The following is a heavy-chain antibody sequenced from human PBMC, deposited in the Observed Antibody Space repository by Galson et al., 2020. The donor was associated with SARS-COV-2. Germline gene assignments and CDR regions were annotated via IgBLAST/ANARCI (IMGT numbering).Heavy chain of an antibody. CDR1: GFAFSGSA. J-gene: IGHJ4*02. Sequence: GGSLRLSCAASGFAFSGSAIHWVRQASGKGLEWVGRIRSKPNNYATAYAASVNDRFTISRDDSKNTAYLKMNSLKTEDTALYYCARFVEAANYFDYWGQGALVTVSS. D-gene: IGHD6-25*01. CDR2: IRSKPNNYAT. V-gene: IGHV3-73*01. CDR3: ARFVEAANYFDY.